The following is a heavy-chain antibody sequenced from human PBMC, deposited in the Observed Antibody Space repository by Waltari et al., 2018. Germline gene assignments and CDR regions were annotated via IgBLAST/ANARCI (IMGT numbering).Heavy chain of an antibody. Sequence: QVQLVESGGALVKPGESLRLSCTDSGSSLSDSYISWIRQAPGKGPEFISYISDSDNTTSYAASVTGRFSMSRDNSKNSVYLQMNNLRAEDTAIYYCARTLRTRARGVMLTILGPFDHWGQGTPVIVSS. V-gene: IGHV3-11*01. CDR2: ISDSDNTT. CDR3: ARTLRTRARGVMLTILGPFDH. D-gene: IGHD3-16*01. J-gene: IGHJ4*02. CDR1: GSSLSDSY.